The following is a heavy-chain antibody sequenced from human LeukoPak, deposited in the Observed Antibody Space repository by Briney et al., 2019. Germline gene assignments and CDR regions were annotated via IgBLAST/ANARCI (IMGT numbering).Heavy chain of an antibody. CDR1: GYTLTSYG. CDR2: ISAYNGNT. CDR3: ARDLVDSSGWFYYYYYYMDV. D-gene: IGHD6-19*01. V-gene: IGHV1-18*01. Sequence: VASVKVSCKASGYTLTSYGISWVRQAPGQGLEWMGWISAYNGNTNYAQKLQGRVTMTTDTSTSTAYMELRSLRSDDTAVYYCARDLVDSSGWFYYYYYYMDVWGKGTTVTVSS. J-gene: IGHJ6*03.